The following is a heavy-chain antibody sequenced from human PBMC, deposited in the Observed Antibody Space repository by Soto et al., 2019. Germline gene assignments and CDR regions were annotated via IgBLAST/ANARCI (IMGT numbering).Heavy chain of an antibody. V-gene: IGHV4-61*08. CDR1: GGSISSGDDY. CDR3: ARDLWGYCGTDCYPLDV. J-gene: IGHJ6*02. Sequence: SETLSLTCTVSGGSISSGDDYWSWIRQAPGKGLEWIGYLYNSGSTVYNPSLKSRVTISVDTSKNQFSLKLNSVTAADTAVYYCARDLWGYCGTDCYPLDVWGQGTTVTVSS. D-gene: IGHD2-21*02. CDR2: LYNSGST.